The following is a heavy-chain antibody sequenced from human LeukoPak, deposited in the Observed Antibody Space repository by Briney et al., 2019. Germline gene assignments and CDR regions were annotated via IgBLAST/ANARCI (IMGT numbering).Heavy chain of an antibody. CDR1: GFTSSSYA. J-gene: IGHJ4*02. CDR3: AKPSMIVVVITPFDY. V-gene: IGHV3-23*01. D-gene: IGHD3-22*01. Sequence: GGSLRLSCAASGFTSSSYAMSWVRQAPGKGLEWVSSISGSGGSTYYADSVKGRFTISRDNSKNTLYLQMNSLRAEDTAVYYCAKPSMIVVVITPFDYWGQGTLVTVSS. CDR2: ISGSGGST.